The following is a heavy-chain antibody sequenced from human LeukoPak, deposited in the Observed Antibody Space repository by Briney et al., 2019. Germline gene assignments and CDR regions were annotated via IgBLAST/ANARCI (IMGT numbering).Heavy chain of an antibody. Sequence: ASVKVSCKASGYTFTSYCMHWVRQAPGQGLEWMGMFNPSGGSTSYAQKFQGRITMTRDTSTSTVYMELSSLRSEDTAVYYCALNYDFWSGYSYYFDYWGQGTLVTVSS. J-gene: IGHJ4*02. D-gene: IGHD3-3*01. V-gene: IGHV1-46*01. CDR1: GYTFTSYC. CDR3: ALNYDFWSGYSYYFDY. CDR2: FNPSGGST.